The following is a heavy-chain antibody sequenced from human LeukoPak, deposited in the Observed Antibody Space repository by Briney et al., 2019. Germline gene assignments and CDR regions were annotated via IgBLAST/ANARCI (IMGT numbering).Heavy chain of an antibody. D-gene: IGHD3-10*01. CDR3: ARFERARIYGSGSYYLYYYYMDV. Sequence: PGGSLRLSCAASRFTFRNYEMNWVRQSPGKGLEWISYINSAGTSTFYADSVRGRFTISRDNAKNSLYLQMNSLRAEDTAVYYCARFERARIYGSGSYYLYYYYMDVWGKGTTVTISS. CDR1: RFTFRNYE. V-gene: IGHV3-48*03. CDR2: INSAGTST. J-gene: IGHJ6*03.